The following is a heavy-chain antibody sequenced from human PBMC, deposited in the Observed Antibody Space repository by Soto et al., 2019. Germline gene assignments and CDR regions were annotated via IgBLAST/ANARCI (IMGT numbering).Heavy chain of an antibody. Sequence: GSLRLSCAASGFTFETSTMNWVRQAPGKGLEWVSYIRSSGSPTYYAGSVKGRFTISRDNAKKSLYLQMNSLRAEDTAVYYCARMTSSLSPGRWGQGTLVTVSS. J-gene: IGHJ4*02. V-gene: IGHV3-48*01. CDR2: IRSSGSPT. CDR1: GFTFETST. CDR3: ARMTSSLSPGR. D-gene: IGHD2-2*01.